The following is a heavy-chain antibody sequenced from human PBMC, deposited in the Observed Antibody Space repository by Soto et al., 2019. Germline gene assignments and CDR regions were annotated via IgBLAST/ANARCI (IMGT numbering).Heavy chain of an antibody. CDR3: ARRPESRNFDY. CDR1: GFSFSIYF. Sequence: GGSLRLSCVASGFSFSIYFMSWVRQAPGKGPQWISSIDGTGTKNAYADSVKGRFTISRDNSRNTLFLQMNSLRAEDTAVYFCARRPESRNFDYWGQGTLVTVSS. J-gene: IGHJ4*02. V-gene: IGHV3-23*01. CDR2: IDGTGTKN.